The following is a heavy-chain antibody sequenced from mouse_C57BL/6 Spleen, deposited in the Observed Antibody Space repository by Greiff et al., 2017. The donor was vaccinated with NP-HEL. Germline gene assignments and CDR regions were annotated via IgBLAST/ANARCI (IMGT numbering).Heavy chain of an antibody. Sequence: VQLVESGAELAKPGASVKLSCKASGYTFTSYWMHWLKQRPGQGLEWIGYINPSSGYTKYNQKFKDKATLTADKSSSTAYMQLSSLTYEDSAVYYCARITTVSYYYAMDYWGQGTSVTVSS. CDR2: INPSSGYT. CDR1: GYTFTSYW. CDR3: ARITTVSYYYAMDY. J-gene: IGHJ4*01. D-gene: IGHD1-1*01. V-gene: IGHV1-7*01.